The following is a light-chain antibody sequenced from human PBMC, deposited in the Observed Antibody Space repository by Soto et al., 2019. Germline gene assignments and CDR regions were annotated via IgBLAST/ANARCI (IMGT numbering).Light chain of an antibody. V-gene: IGKV3D-15*01. CDR2: GAS. J-gene: IGKJ2*01. CDR3: HQYDNAPQT. CDR1: QSVSSN. Sequence: EIVMTQSPATLSVSPGERATLSCRASQSVSSNLAWYQQKHGQAPSFLIYGASKRATGIPDRFSGSGSGTDLSITISRLEPEDFEVYYCHQYDNAPQTYGQGTKVDIK.